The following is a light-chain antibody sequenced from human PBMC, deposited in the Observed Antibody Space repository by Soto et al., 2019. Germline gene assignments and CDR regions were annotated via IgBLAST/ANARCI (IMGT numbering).Light chain of an antibody. CDR1: QSINSW. Sequence: LQMTQSPSTPPASIAARVTITCRASQSINSWLAWYQQKPGKAPKLLIYDASSLQSGVPSRFTGSGFGTEFTLTISSLQPDDFATYYCQQYHRYSRTFGQGTKVDIK. CDR3: QQYHRYSRT. V-gene: IGKV1-5*01. CDR2: DAS. J-gene: IGKJ1*01.